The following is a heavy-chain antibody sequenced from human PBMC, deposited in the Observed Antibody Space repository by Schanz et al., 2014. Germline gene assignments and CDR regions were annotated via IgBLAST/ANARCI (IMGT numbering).Heavy chain of an antibody. CDR3: ARKVVATIGGYYDN. CDR1: GFTFGDYA. V-gene: IGHV3-23*01. D-gene: IGHD5-12*01. J-gene: IGHJ4*02. CDR2: INTGVNT. Sequence: EVQLLESGGGLVQPGGSLRLSCAASGFTFGDYAMTWVRQAPGKGLEWVSAINTGVNTYYADSVRGRFTMSRDNSKNTLYLQMNSLRAGDAAVYYCARKVVATIGGYYDNWGQGPLVTVSS.